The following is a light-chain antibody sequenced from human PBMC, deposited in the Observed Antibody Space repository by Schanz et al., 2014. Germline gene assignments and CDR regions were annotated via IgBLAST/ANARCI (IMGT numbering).Light chain of an antibody. CDR3: QKYNGAPLIT. V-gene: IGKV1-12*02. J-gene: IGKJ5*01. CDR2: AAS. CDR1: QDISNR. Sequence: DIQMTQSPSSVSASVGDRVTITCRASQDISNRLAWYQQKPGKAPKLLIYAASTLQSGVPSRFSGSGSGTDFTLAISSPQPEDVATYYCQKYNGAPLITFGQGTRLEIK.